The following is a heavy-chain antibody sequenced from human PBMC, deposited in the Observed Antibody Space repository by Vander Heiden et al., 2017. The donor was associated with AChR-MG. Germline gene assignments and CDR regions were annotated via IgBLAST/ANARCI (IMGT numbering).Heavy chain of an antibody. J-gene: IGHJ4*02. CDR3: AKGSTFVYEGYFDF. V-gene: IGHV3-23*01. Sequence: EVHLLESGGGLVQPGGSLRLSCAASGFTFSDYAMSWARKAPGKGLEWVSGITGSAAGTYYADSVKGRFTISRDNSKNTQYLQMSSLRAEDTALYYCAKGSTFVYEGYFDFWGQGTLVTVSS. D-gene: IGHD3-16*01. CDR2: ITGSAAGT. CDR1: GFTFSDYA.